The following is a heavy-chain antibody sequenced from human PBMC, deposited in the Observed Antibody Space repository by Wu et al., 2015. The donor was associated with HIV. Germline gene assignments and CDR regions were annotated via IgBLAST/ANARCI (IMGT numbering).Heavy chain of an antibody. CDR2: IYYTGTT. CDR1: GDSISENNYY. J-gene: IGHJ3*02. D-gene: IGHD3-16*02. CDR3: ARLRYSRSSIFVSLGPDAFDM. V-gene: IGHV4-39*01. Sequence: QVQLQESGPGLVRPSETVFLTCNVSGDSISENNYYWGWVRQPPGKGLEWIASIYYTGTTRYNPSLNNRVTIFVDTSQGQFFLKLKSVTATDTALYFCARLRYSRSSIFVSLGPDAFDMWGQGTMVTVSS.